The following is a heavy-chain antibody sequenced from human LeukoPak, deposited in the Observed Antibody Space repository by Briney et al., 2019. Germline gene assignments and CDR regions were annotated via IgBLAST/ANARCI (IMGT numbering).Heavy chain of an antibody. V-gene: IGHV5-51*01. CDR2: IYPGDSDT. Sequence: KPGESLKISCKGSGYSFITYWIAWVRQMPGKGLEWMGIIYPGDSDTRYSPSFQGQVTFSADKSISTAYLQWSSLKSSDTAMYYCARLHRGATTWSKPFDIWGQGTMVTVSS. D-gene: IGHD1-26*01. CDR3: ARLHRGATTWSKPFDI. CDR1: GYSFITYW. J-gene: IGHJ3*02.